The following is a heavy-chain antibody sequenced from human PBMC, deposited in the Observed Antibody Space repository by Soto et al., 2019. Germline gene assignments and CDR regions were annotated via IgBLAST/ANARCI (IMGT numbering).Heavy chain of an antibody. J-gene: IGHJ6*02. CDR1: GYTFTSYG. V-gene: IGHV1-18*01. CDR3: ARASSGYDSGYYYYGMDV. CDR2: ISAYNGNT. D-gene: IGHD5-12*01. Sequence: ASVKVSCKASGYTFTSYGISWVRQAPGQGLEWMGWISAYNGNTNYAQKLQGRVTMTTDTSTSTAYMELRSLRSDDTAVYYCARASSGYDSGYYYYGMDVWGQGTTVTVSS.